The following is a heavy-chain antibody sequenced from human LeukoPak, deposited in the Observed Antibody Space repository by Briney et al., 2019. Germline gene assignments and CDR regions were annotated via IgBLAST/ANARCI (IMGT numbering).Heavy chain of an antibody. V-gene: IGHV3-53*01. CDR3: ARSGYYDSSRYSDY. J-gene: IGHJ4*02. D-gene: IGHD3-22*01. Sequence: GGSLRLSCAASGFTVSSNYMSWVRQAPGKGLEWVSVIYSGGSTYYADSVKGRFTISRDNSKNTLYLQMNSLRAEDTAVYYCARSGYYDSSRYSDYWGQGTLVPLST. CDR1: GFTVSSNY. CDR2: IYSGGST.